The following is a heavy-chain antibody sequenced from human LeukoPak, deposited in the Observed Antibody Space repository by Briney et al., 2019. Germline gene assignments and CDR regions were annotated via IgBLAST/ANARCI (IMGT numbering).Heavy chain of an antibody. CDR1: GYTFANYA. J-gene: IGHJ4*02. V-gene: IGHV1-3*01. CDR3: ARIVRYYFDY. Sequence: GASVKVSCKASGYTFANYAMHWVRQAPGQRLEWMGWINAGNGNTRYSQKFQGRVTITRDTSASTAYMELSSLRSEDTAVYYCARIVRYYFDYWGQGTRVTVSS. CDR2: INAGNGNT. D-gene: IGHD3-16*01.